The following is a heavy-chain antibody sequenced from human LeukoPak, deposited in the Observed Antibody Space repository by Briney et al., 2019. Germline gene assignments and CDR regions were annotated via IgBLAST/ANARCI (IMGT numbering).Heavy chain of an antibody. J-gene: IGHJ4*02. D-gene: IGHD3-22*01. CDR3: AKGRGNSAYYHFDY. Sequence: GGSLRLSCAASGFTFSSYAMTWVRQAPGKGLEWVSVISGSGGNTYYADSVEGRFTVSRDNSKNTLYLQMNSLRAEDTAVYYCAKGRGNSAYYHFDYWGQGTLVTVSS. CDR2: ISGSGGNT. CDR1: GFTFSSYA. V-gene: IGHV3-23*01.